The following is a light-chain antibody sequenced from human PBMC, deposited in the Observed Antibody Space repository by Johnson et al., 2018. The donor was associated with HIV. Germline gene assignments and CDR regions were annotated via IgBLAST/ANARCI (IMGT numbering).Light chain of an antibody. CDR3: GTWDSSLSAYV. CDR2: DNN. CDR1: SSNIGNNY. V-gene: IGLV1-51*01. J-gene: IGLJ1*01. Sequence: QSVLTQPPSVSAAPGQKVTISCSGSSSNIGNNYVSWYQQLPGTAPKLLIYDNNKRPSGIPDRFSGSKSGTSATLGITGLQTGDEADYYCGTWDSSLSAYVVATGTKVTVL.